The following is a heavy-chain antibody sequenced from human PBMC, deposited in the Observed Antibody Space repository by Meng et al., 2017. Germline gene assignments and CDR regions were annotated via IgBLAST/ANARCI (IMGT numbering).Heavy chain of an antibody. CDR3: LDEAPRSDY. CDR2: ISGDGSIT. D-gene: IGHD1-1*01. V-gene: IGHV3-74*01. Sequence: VSPGVGYVQPGVSLRLSCAASGFTVNNYWMHWVRQVPGKGLVWGSRISGDGSITNYADSVKGRFTISRDNAKNTLYLQMNSLRPEDTAVYYCLDEAPRSDYWGQGSLVTVSS. CDR1: GFTVNNYW. J-gene: IGHJ4*02.